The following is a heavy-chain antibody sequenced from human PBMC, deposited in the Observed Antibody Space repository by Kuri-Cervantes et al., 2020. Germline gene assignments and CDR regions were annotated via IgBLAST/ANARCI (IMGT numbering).Heavy chain of an antibody. CDR2: ISSSSSTI. CDR3: AREAAVAGTVFDY. V-gene: IGHV3-48*04. D-gene: IGHD6-19*01. Sequence: ETLSLTCAASGFTFSSYSMNWVRQAPGKGLEWVSYISSSSSTIYYADSVKGRFTISRDNAKNSLYLQMNSLRAEDTAVYYCAREAAVAGTVFDYWGQGTLVTVSS. CDR1: GFTFSSYS. J-gene: IGHJ4*02.